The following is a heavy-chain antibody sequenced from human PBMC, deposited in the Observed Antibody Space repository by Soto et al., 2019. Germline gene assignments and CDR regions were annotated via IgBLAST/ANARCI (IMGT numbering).Heavy chain of an antibody. D-gene: IGHD2-21*02. J-gene: IGHJ4*02. CDR2: ISWDGGST. Sequence: EVQLVESGGVVVQPGGSLRLSCAASGFTFDAYTMHWVRQAPGKGLDWVSLISWDGGSTYYADSVKGRVTISRDNSKSALYLEMNSVRTEAPALYDCATDAYGGNSGVDYWGQGTPFTVSS. V-gene: IGHV3-43*01. CDR3: ATDAYGGNSGVDY. CDR1: GFTFDAYT.